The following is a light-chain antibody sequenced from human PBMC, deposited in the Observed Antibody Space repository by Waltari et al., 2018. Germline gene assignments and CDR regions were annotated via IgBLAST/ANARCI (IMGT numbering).Light chain of an antibody. CDR2: DTS. V-gene: IGKV3-20*01. CDR1: QRVGRS. Sequence: EIVLTQSPGTLSLSPGERATLACRASQRVGRSLAWYQQKPGQAPGLLIYDTSRRATGIPDRFSGSGSGTDFSLTISRLEPEDFAVYYCQHYLRLPATFGQGTKVEI. CDR3: QHYLRLPAT. J-gene: IGKJ1*01.